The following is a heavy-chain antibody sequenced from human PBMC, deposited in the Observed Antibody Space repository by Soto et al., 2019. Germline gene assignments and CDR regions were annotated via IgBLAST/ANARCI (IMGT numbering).Heavy chain of an antibody. Sequence: ASVKVSCKASGYTFTSYGISWVRQAPGQGLEWMGWISAYNGNTNYAQKLQGRVTMTTDTSTSTAYMELRSLRSGDTAVYYCARDYSIIWLTYYYYYMDVWCKANTVTVS. CDR2: ISAYNGNT. CDR1: GYTFTSYG. V-gene: IGHV1-18*01. D-gene: IGHD3-3*02. CDR3: ARDYSIIWLTYYYYYMDV. J-gene: IGHJ6*03.